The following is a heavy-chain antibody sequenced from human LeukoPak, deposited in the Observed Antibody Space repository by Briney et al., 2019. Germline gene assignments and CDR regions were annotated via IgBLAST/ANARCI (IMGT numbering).Heavy chain of an antibody. CDR1: GFTFSDYY. D-gene: IGHD4-17*01. J-gene: IGHJ4*02. CDR3: ARDYADYVGYFFFDY. V-gene: IGHV3-11*01. CDR2: ISSSGSTI. Sequence: KPGGSLRLSCAASGFTFSDYYMSWIRQAPGKGLEWVSYISSSGSTIYYADSAKGRFTISRDNSQNTLYLQMNSLRAEDTAVHYCARDYADYVGYFFFDYWGQGTLVTVSS.